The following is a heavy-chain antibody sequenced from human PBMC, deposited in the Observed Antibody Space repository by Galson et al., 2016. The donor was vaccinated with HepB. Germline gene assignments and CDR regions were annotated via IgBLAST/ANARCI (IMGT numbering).Heavy chain of an antibody. J-gene: IGHJ4*02. CDR1: GFSFISYT. V-gene: IGHV3-23*01. CDR2: ISGSGFST. D-gene: IGHD6-19*01. CDR3: AIPIVSSGRYIFDY. Sequence: SLRLSCAASGFSFISYTISWVRQAPGKGLEWVSGISGSGFSTYYADSVKGRFTISRDNSRNTLYLQVNSLRAEDTAVYYCAIPIVSSGRYIFDYWGQGTLVTVSP.